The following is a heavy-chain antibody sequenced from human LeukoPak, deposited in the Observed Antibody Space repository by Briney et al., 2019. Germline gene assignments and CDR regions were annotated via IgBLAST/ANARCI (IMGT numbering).Heavy chain of an antibody. Sequence: GGSLRLSCAASGFTFSSYSMNWVRQAPGKGLEWVSSISSSSSYIYYADSVKGRFTISRDNAKNSLYLQMNSLRAEDTAVYYCARVYYDSSGYYYAGGFDYWGQGTLVTVSS. CDR2: ISSSSSYI. CDR3: ARVYYDSSGYYYAGGFDY. D-gene: IGHD3-22*01. CDR1: GFTFSSYS. J-gene: IGHJ4*02. V-gene: IGHV3-21*04.